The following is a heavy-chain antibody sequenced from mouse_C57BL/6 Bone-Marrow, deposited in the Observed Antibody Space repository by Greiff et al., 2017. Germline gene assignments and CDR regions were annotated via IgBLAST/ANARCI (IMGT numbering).Heavy chain of an antibody. CDR3: SRHCDGYTAY. D-gene: IGHD2-3*01. CDR2: ITSDGGST. Sequence: EVQLQESGGGLVQPGESLKLSCESTEYEFPSHDMSWVRKTPENRLALVAAITSDGGSTYYPDTMERRFIIARDNTKKTLYLQMSILMSEDTALYYCSRHCDGYTAYWGQGTLVTVSA. V-gene: IGHV5-2*01. J-gene: IGHJ3*01. CDR1: EYEFPSHD.